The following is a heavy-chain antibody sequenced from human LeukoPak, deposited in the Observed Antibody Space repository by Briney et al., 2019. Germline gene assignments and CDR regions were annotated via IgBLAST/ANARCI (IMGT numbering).Heavy chain of an antibody. Sequence: GASVKVSCKASGGTFSSYAISWVRQAPGQGLEWMGGIIPIFGTANYAQKFQGRVTITADESTSTAYMELSSLRSEDTAVYYCARDLTGGLLNWFDPWGQGTLVTVSS. CDR2: IIPIFGTA. V-gene: IGHV1-69*13. J-gene: IGHJ5*02. CDR1: GGTFSSYA. CDR3: ARDLTGGLLNWFDP. D-gene: IGHD4-11*01.